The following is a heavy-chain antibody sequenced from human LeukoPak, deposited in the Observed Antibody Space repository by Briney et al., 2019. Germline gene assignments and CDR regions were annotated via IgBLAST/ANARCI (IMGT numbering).Heavy chain of an antibody. D-gene: IGHD2-15*01. Sequence: SQTLSLTCAISGDSVSSNRAAWNWIRQSPSRGLEWLGRTYYRSKWYTEYTLSVKSRISIKPDTSKNQFSLQLNSVTPEDTAVYYCARAVGFDNGMDVWGQGTRSPSP. V-gene: IGHV6-1*01. CDR3: ARAVGFDNGMDV. CDR1: GDSVSSNRAA. CDR2: TYYRSKWYT. J-gene: IGHJ6*02.